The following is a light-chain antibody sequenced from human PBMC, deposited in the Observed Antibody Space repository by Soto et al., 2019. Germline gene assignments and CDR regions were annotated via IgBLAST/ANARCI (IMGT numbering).Light chain of an antibody. Sequence: EIVLTQSPATLSLSPGERATLSCRASQSVSSFLAWYQHKPGQSPRLLIYDASNRATDIPARFSGSGSGTDFTLTISSLEPEDFAIKYCQQRSNWPRYTFGPGTKLEIK. CDR3: QQRSNWPRYT. CDR1: QSVSSF. V-gene: IGKV3-11*01. J-gene: IGKJ2*01. CDR2: DAS.